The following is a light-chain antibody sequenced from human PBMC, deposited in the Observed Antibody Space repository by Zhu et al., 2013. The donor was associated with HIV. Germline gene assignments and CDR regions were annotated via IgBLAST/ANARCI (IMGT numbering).Light chain of an antibody. Sequence: EIVLTQSPATLSLSPGERATLSCTSTENINSDFLAWYQLKPGQAPRLLIFGASSRASGIPDRFSGSGSGTDFTLTISRLEPEDFAVYYCQQYDSSPLTFGGGTKVEI. V-gene: IGKV3-20*01. CDR1: ENINSDF. J-gene: IGKJ4*01. CDR2: GAS. CDR3: QQYDSSPLT.